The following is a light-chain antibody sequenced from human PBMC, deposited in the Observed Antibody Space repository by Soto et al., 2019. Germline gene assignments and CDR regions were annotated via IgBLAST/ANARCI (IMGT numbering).Light chain of an antibody. CDR1: RTSSSW. Sequence: NQMTPFPPTMPGPVGVRQKSLWRARRTSSSWLAWYQQKPGKAPTLLIDKASTVKSGVPSWFSGSGSGTECSLSGSVLAAEHFSRYSCQQDVSPATFGEGTKVDIK. V-gene: IGKV1-5*03. J-gene: IGKJ1*01. CDR2: KAS. CDR3: QQDVSPAT.